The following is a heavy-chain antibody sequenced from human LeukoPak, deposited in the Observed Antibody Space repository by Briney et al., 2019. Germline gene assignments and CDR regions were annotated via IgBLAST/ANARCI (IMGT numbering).Heavy chain of an antibody. J-gene: IGHJ4*02. Sequence: GGSLRLSCAASGFTFSSYAMSWVRQAPGKGLEWVSAISGSGGSTYYADSVKGRFTISRDNSKNTLYLQMNSLRAEDTAVYYCARGDTSGYYYRFFDYWGQGTLVTVSS. CDR2: ISGSGGST. CDR3: ARGDTSGYYYRFFDY. V-gene: IGHV3-23*01. D-gene: IGHD3-22*01. CDR1: GFTFSSYA.